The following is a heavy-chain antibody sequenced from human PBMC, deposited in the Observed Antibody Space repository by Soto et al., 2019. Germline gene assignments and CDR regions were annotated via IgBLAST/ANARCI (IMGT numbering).Heavy chain of an antibody. CDR1: GGSISSGGYS. D-gene: IGHD5-12*01. Sequence: QLQLQESGSGLVKPSQTLSLTCAVSGGSISSGGYSWSWIRQPPGKGLEWIGYIYHSGSTYYNPSLKSRVTLSVDRSKNQFSLKLSSVTAADTAVYYCARRRGFPYYSGMDVWGQGTTVTVSS. J-gene: IGHJ6*02. CDR2: IYHSGST. CDR3: ARRRGFPYYSGMDV. V-gene: IGHV4-30-2*01.